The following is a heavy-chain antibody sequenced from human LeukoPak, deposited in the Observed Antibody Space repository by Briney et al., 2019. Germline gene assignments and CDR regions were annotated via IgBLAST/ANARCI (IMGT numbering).Heavy chain of an antibody. CDR3: ARFYYGSGSYYRGDAFDI. V-gene: IGHV4-34*01. D-gene: IGHD3-10*01. Sequence: PSETLSLTCAVYGGSFSGYYWSWIRQPPGKGLEWIGEINHSGSTNYNPSLKSRVTISVDTSKNQFSLKLSSVTAADTAVCYCARFYYGSGSYYRGDAFDIWGQGTMVTVSS. J-gene: IGHJ3*02. CDR2: INHSGST. CDR1: GGSFSGYY.